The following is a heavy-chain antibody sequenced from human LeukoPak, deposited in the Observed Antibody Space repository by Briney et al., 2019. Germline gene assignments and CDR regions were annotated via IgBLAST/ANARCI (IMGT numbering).Heavy chain of an antibody. CDR3: VLSSEPWGRWLQFFGENYFDY. J-gene: IGHJ4*02. CDR2: SSAYNGNT. D-gene: IGHD5-24*01. CDR1: GYTFTSYG. Sequence: GASVKVSCKASGYTFTSYGISWVRQAPGQGLEWMGWSSAYNGNTNYAQKLQGRVTMTTDTSTSTAYMEVRSLRSDEKAVYYCVLSSEPWGRWLQFFGENYFDYWGQGTLVTVSS. V-gene: IGHV1-18*01.